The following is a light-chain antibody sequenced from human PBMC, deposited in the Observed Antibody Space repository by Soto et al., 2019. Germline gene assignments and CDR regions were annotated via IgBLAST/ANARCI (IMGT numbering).Light chain of an antibody. V-gene: IGKV1-5*01. Sequence: DIQMTQSPSTLSASVGDRVTITCRASQSISSWLAWYQQKPGKAPKLLIYDASSLESGVPSRFSGSGSGTEFTLTISSLQPDEFATYYCQQYNSYRTWTFGQGTKVEIK. CDR2: DAS. J-gene: IGKJ1*01. CDR1: QSISSW. CDR3: QQYNSYRTWT.